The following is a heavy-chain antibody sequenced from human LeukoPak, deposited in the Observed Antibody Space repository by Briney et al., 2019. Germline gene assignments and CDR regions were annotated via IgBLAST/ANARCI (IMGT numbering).Heavy chain of an antibody. V-gene: IGHV4-31*03. D-gene: IGHD3-10*01. J-gene: IGHJ3*02. CDR2: IYYSGST. Sequence: PSQTLSLTCTVSGGSISSGGYYWSWIRQHPGKGLEWIGYIYYSGSTYYNPSLKSRVTISVDTSKNQFSLKLSSVTAADTAVYYCARDPQYFGWFGDQQHDAFDIWGQGTMVTVSS. CDR3: ARDPQYFGWFGDQQHDAFDI. CDR1: GGSISSGGYY.